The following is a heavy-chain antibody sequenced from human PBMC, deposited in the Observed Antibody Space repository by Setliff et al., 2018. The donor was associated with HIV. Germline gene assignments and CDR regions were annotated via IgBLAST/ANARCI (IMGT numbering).Heavy chain of an antibody. CDR2: ISGSGSGT. V-gene: IGHV3-23*01. D-gene: IGHD6-19*01. CDR3: AKDGISGGSYPPYYFDY. J-gene: IGHJ4*01. CDR1: GFTFNTYA. Sequence: PGGSLRLSCAASGFTFNTYAMSWVRQVPGKGLEWVSVISGSGSGTFYADSVKGRFTISRDNSKNTLYLQMNGLRVDDTAVYYCAKDGISGGSYPPYYFDYWGHGTLVTVSS.